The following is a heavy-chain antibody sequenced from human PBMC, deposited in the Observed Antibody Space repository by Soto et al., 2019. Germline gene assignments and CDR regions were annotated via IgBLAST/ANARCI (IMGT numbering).Heavy chain of an antibody. Sequence: EVQLVESGGGLVQPGGSLRLSCAASGFTFSSYWMCWVRQAPGKGLEWVANIKQDGSEKYYVDSVKGRFTISRDNAKNSLYLQMNSLRAEDTAVYYCARDLYDILTGYSYDAFDIWGQGTMVTVSS. CDR3: ARDLYDILTGYSYDAFDI. V-gene: IGHV3-7*01. CDR2: IKQDGSEK. J-gene: IGHJ3*02. D-gene: IGHD3-9*01. CDR1: GFTFSSYW.